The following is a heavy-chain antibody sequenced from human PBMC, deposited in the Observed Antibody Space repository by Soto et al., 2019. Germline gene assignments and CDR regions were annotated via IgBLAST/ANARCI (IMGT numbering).Heavy chain of an antibody. D-gene: IGHD2-2*01. Sequence: GGSLRLSCAASGFTFSSYSMNWVRQAPGKGLEWVSSISSSSSYIYYADSVKGRFTISRDNAKNSLYLQMNSLRAEDTAVYYCARDPSAGTNSYWGQGTLVTVSS. V-gene: IGHV3-21*01. CDR2: ISSSSSYI. J-gene: IGHJ4*02. CDR1: GFTFSSYS. CDR3: ARDPSAGTNSY.